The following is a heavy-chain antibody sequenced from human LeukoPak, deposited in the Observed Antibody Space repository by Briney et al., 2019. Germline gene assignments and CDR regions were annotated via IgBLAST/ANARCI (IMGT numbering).Heavy chain of an antibody. CDR2: ISAYNGNT. CDR1: GGTFSSYA. CDR3: AREYSSGWDYFDY. D-gene: IGHD6-19*01. Sequence: ASVKVSCKASGGTFSSYAISWVRQAPGQGLEWMGWISAYNGNTNYAQKLQGRVTMTTDTSTSTAYMELRSLRSDDTAVYYCAREYSSGWDYFDYWGQGTLVTVSS. J-gene: IGHJ4*02. V-gene: IGHV1-18*01.